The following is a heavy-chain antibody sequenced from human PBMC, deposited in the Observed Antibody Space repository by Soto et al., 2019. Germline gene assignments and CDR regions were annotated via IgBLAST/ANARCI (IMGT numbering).Heavy chain of an antibody. D-gene: IGHD6-19*01. Sequence: VQLQQWGAGLLKPSETLSLTCAVYGGSFSGYYWSWIRQPPGKGLEWIGEIDHSGSTNYNPSLKSRVTISLDTSKSQFSLKLTSVTAADTAVYYCASYNGCFYRTYFDYWGQGTLVTVSS. J-gene: IGHJ4*02. CDR2: IDHSGST. CDR1: GGSFSGYY. CDR3: ASYNGCFYRTYFDY. V-gene: IGHV4-34*01.